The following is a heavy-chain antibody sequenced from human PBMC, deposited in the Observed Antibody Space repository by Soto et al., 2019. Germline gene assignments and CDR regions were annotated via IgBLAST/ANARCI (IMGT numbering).Heavy chain of an antibody. CDR1: GFTFSSYA. CDR3: ARSYSSSPEAPSDY. Sequence: PGGSLRLSCAASGFTFSSYAMHWVRQAPGKGLEWVAVISYDGSNKYYADSVKGRFTISRDNSKNTLYLQMNSLRAEDTAVYYCARSYSSSPEAPSDYRGQGTLVTGSS. D-gene: IGHD6-6*01. J-gene: IGHJ4*02. CDR2: ISYDGSNK. V-gene: IGHV3-30-3*01.